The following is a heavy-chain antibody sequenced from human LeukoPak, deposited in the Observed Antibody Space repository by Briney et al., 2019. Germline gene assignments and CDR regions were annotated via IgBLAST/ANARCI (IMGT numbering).Heavy chain of an antibody. CDR1: GFTFSNFW. Sequence: GGSLRLSCAASGFTFSNFWMSWVRQAPGKGLEWVANIKQDGSETYHVDSVKGRFTISRDNAKNSLYLQMNGLRPDDTAVYFCARDLNVGLMAYALDNWGQGTLVTVSS. CDR3: ARDLNVGLMAYALDN. V-gene: IGHV3-7*01. D-gene: IGHD2-8*01. J-gene: IGHJ4*02. CDR2: IKQDGSET.